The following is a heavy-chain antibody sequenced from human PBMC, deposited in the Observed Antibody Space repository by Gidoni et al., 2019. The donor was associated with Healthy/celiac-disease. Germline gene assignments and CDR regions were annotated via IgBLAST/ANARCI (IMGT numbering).Heavy chain of an antibody. V-gene: IGHV3-73*02. CDR1: GFTFSGSA. Sequence: EVQLVESGGGLVQPGGSLKLSCAASGFTFSGSAMPWVRQASGKGLEWVGRSRSKANRYATAYAASVKGRFTISRDDSKNTAYLQMNSLKTEDTAVYYCTRFGSGPGHWFDPWGQGTLVTVSS. CDR2: SRSKANRYAT. J-gene: IGHJ5*02. CDR3: TRFGSGPGHWFDP. D-gene: IGHD3-10*01.